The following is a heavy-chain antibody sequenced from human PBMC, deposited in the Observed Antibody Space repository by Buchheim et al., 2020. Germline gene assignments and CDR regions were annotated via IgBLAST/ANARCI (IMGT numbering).Heavy chain of an antibody. D-gene: IGHD3-10*01. CDR1: GFTFSSYG. Sequence: QVQLVESGGGVVQPGRSLRLSCAASGFTFSSYGMHWVRQAPGKGLEWVAVISYDGSNKYYADSVKGRFTISRDNSKNTLYLQMNSLRAEDTAVYYCAKDRAYYGSGSYPYYYYGMDVWGQGTT. V-gene: IGHV3-30*18. CDR2: ISYDGSNK. J-gene: IGHJ6*02. CDR3: AKDRAYYGSGSYPYYYYGMDV.